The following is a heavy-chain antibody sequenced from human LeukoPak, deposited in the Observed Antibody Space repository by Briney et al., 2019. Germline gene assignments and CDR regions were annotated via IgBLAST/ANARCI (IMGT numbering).Heavy chain of an antibody. CDR3: ARDPYFYCSSTSCYTNYFDY. V-gene: IGHV3-11*04. CDR2: ISNSGSTI. CDR1: GFTFSDYY. D-gene: IGHD2-2*02. J-gene: IGHJ4*02. Sequence: PGGSLRLSCAASGFTFSDYYLSWIRQAPGKGLEWVSYISNSGSTIYYADSVKGRFTISRDNAKNSLYLQMNSLRAEDTAVYYCARDPYFYCSSTSCYTNYFDYWGQGTLVTVSS.